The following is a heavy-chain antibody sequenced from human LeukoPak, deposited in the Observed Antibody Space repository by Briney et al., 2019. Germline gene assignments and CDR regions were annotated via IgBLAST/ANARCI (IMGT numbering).Heavy chain of an antibody. CDR1: GGTFSSYA. CDR3: ATFRYCSSTSCHRVQYYYYGMDV. Sequence: ASVKVSCKASGGTFSSYAISWVRQAPGKELEWMGGFDPEDGETIYAQKFQGRVTMTEDTSTDTAYMELSSLRSEDTAVYYCATFRYCSSTSCHRVQYYYYGMDVWGQGTTVTVSS. J-gene: IGHJ6*02. CDR2: FDPEDGET. D-gene: IGHD2-2*01. V-gene: IGHV1-24*01.